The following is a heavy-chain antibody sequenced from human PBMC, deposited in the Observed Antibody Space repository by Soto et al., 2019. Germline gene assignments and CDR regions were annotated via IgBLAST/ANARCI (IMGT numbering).Heavy chain of an antibody. CDR2: TIPIFGTA. J-gene: IGHJ6*02. V-gene: IGHV1-69*13. D-gene: IGHD3-10*01. CDR1: GGTFSSYA. CDR3: ARGPYGSGSYPYYYYGMDV. Sequence: SVKVSCKASGGTFSSYAISWVRQAPGQGLEWMGGTIPIFGTANYAQKLQGRVTITADESTSTAYMELSSLRSEDTAVYYCARGPYGSGSYPYYYYGMDVWGQGTTVTVSS.